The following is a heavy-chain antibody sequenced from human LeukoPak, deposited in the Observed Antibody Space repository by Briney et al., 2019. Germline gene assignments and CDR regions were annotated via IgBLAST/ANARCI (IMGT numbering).Heavy chain of an antibody. CDR3: ARHFPPMYYDILIRAFDI. CDR1: GGSISSSSYY. CDR2: IYYSGST. J-gene: IGHJ3*02. D-gene: IGHD3-9*01. Sequence: SETLSLTCTVSGGSISSSSYYWGWIRQPPGKGLVWIGSIYYSGSTYYNPSLKSRVTISVDTSKNQFSLKLSSVTAADTAVYYCARHFPPMYYDILIRAFDIWGQGTMVTVSS. V-gene: IGHV4-39*01.